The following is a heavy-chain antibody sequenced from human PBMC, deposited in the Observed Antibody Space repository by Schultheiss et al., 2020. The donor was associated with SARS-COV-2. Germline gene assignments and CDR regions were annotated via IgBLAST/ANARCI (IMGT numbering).Heavy chain of an antibody. CDR1: GFTFDDYG. CDR2: INWNGGST. V-gene: IGHV3-20*04. Sequence: GGSLRLSCAASGFTFDDYGMSWVRQAPGKGLEWVSGINWNGGSTGYADSVKGRFTISRDNSKSTLSLEMSSLRAEDTAVYYCARADDYDYYYGMDVWGQGTTVTVSS. J-gene: IGHJ6*02. CDR3: ARADDYDYYYGMDV.